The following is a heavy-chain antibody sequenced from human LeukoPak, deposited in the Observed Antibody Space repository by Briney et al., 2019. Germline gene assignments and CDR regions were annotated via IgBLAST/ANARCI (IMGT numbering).Heavy chain of an antibody. CDR2: IYYSGST. CDR1: GGSISSYY. CDR3: ARAGGSGSYWGVYFDY. V-gene: IGHV4-59*01. D-gene: IGHD3-10*01. Sequence: SETLSLTCTASGGSISSYYWSWIRQPPGKGLEWVAYIYYSGSTNYNPSLKSRVTISVDTSKNQFSLKLSSVTAADTAVYYCARAGGSGSYWGVYFDYWGQGTLVTVSS. J-gene: IGHJ4*02.